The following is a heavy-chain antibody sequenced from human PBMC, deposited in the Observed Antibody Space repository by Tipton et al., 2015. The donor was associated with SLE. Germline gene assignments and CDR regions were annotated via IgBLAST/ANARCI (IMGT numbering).Heavy chain of an antibody. CDR2: IHDSGAT. V-gene: IGHV4-31*03. J-gene: IGHJ4*02. CDR1: GGSIRSGDYY. CDR3: ARHPGASFDF. Sequence: TLSLTCTVSGGSIRSGDYYWSWIRQHPGKGLEWIGYIHDSGATFYNPSLRSRSAISEDTSQNQFSLRLTSVTAADTAVYYCARHPGASFDFWGQGILVTVSS.